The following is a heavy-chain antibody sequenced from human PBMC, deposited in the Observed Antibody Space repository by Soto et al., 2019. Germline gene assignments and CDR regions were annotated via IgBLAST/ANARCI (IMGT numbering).Heavy chain of an antibody. D-gene: IGHD3-22*01. CDR2: IIPILGIA. V-gene: IGHV1-69*10. CDR1: GGTFSSYA. Sequence: ASVKVSCKASGGTFSSYAISWVRQAPGQGLEWMGGIIPILGIANYAQKFQGRVTITADKSTSTAYMELSSLRSEDTAVYYCARAPATYYYDSSGYSTDWYFDLWGRGTLVTVSS. CDR3: ARAPATYYYDSSGYSTDWYFDL. J-gene: IGHJ2*01.